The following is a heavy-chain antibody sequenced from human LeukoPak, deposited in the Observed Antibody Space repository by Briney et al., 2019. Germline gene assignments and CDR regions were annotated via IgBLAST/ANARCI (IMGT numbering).Heavy chain of an antibody. V-gene: IGHV3-30*18. D-gene: IGHD3-22*01. CDR1: GFTFSSYG. Sequence: GGSLRLSCAASGFTFSSYGMHWVRQAPGKGLEWVAVISYDGSNKYYADSVKGRFTISRDNSKNTLYLQMNSLRAEDTAVYYCAKWQHYYDSSGYLTPSGFDPWGQGTLVTVSS. CDR2: ISYDGSNK. CDR3: AKWQHYYDSSGYLTPSGFDP. J-gene: IGHJ5*02.